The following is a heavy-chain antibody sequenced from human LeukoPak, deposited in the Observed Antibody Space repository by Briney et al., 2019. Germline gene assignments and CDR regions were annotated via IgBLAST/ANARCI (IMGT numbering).Heavy chain of an antibody. Sequence: PGGSLRLSCAASGFTVSSNYTSWVRQAPGKGLEWVSVIYSGGSTYYADSVKGRFTISRDNSKNTLYLQMNSLRAEDTAVYYCARDSYGDYYFDYWGQGTLVTVSS. CDR1: GFTVSSNY. CDR3: ARDSYGDYYFDY. CDR2: IYSGGST. D-gene: IGHD4-17*01. V-gene: IGHV3-53*01. J-gene: IGHJ4*02.